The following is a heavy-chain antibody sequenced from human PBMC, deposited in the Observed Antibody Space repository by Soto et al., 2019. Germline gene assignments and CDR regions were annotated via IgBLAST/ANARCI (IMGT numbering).Heavy chain of an antibody. CDR2: IYFRGSS. CDR3: AREWFSRNNWFDP. J-gene: IGHJ5*02. CDR1: GGSMNNYY. Sequence: SETLSLTCNVSGGSMNNYYWSWIRQPAGKGLEWIGRIYFRGSSIINPSLRGRVTMSIDMSKNQVSLQLSSVAAADTAVYYCAREWFSRNNWFDPWGQGTLVTVSS. V-gene: IGHV4-4*07. D-gene: IGHD3-22*01.